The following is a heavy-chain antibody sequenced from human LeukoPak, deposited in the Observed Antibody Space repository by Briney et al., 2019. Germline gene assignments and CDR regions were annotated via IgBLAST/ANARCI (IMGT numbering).Heavy chain of an antibody. CDR2: ISGSSGDT. D-gene: IGHD1-26*01. J-gene: IGHJ4*02. Sequence: GGSLRLSCAASGFTFSTYAMSWVRQAPGKGLEWVSTISGSSGDTYYADSVKGRFAISRDISKNTLYLQMNSLRADDTAIYYCAKDGLVGATDWFDYWGQGTLVTVSS. CDR3: AKDGLVGATDWFDY. CDR1: GFTFSTYA. V-gene: IGHV3-23*01.